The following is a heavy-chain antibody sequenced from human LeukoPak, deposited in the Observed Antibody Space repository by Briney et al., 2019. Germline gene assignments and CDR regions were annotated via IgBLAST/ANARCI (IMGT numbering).Heavy chain of an antibody. CDR2: ISRSGSTI. D-gene: IGHD5-12*01. V-gene: IGHV3-48*03. CDR1: TFTFSNYE. Sequence: GGSLRLSCAASTFTFSNYEMNWVRQAPGKGLEWISYISRSGSTIYYADSVKGRFTISRDNAKNSLYLQMNSLRAENTAVYYCASGYDLPYWGQGTLVTVSS. CDR3: ASGYDLPY. J-gene: IGHJ4*02.